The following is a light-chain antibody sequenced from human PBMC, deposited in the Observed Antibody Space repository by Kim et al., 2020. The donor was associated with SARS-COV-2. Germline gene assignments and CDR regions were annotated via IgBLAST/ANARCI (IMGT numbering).Light chain of an antibody. CDR3: QSYDSSLSGLV. CDR2: YNS. Sequence: QSVLTQPPSVSGAPGQRVTISCTGSSSNTGAGYDVHWYQQLPGTTPKLLFYYNSNRPSGVPDRFSGSKSGTSASLAITGLQAEDEADYYCQSYDSSLSGLVFGGGTQLTVL. CDR1: SSNTGAGYD. J-gene: IGLJ3*02. V-gene: IGLV1-40*01.